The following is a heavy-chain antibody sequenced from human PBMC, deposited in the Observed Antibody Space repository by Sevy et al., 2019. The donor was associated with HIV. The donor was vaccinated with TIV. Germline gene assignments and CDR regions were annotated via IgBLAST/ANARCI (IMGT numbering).Heavy chain of an antibody. CDR3: ASEFGYSSSWGSFDY. V-gene: IGHV3-21*01. CDR1: GFTFSSYS. CDR2: ISSSSSYI. D-gene: IGHD6-13*01. J-gene: IGHJ4*02. Sequence: GGSLRLSCAASGFTFSSYSMNWVRQAPGKGLEWVSSISSSSSYIYYADLVKGRFTISRDNAKNSLYLQMNSLRAEDTAVYYCASEFGYSSSWGSFDYWGQGTLVTVSS.